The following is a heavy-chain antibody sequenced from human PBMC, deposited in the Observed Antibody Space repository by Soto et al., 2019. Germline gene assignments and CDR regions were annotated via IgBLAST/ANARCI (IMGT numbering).Heavy chain of an antibody. CDR3: VREDGKVGGNSAFDY. J-gene: IGHJ4*02. Sequence: GGSLRLSCASSGFPFSTYTMNLVRQSPGKGLEWVSSINFRGNYIYYAESVKGRFTISRDNAKNSLYLQMDRLRAEDAALYYCVREDGKVGGNSAFDYWGLGALVTVSS. D-gene: IGHD1-26*01. CDR1: GFPFSTYT. V-gene: IGHV3-21*04. CDR2: INFRGNYI.